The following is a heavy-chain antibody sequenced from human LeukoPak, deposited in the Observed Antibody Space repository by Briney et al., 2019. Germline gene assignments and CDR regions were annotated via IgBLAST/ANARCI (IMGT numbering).Heavy chain of an antibody. CDR3: AREDRYYDFWSGYYASIFDY. D-gene: IGHD3-3*01. V-gene: IGHV4-34*01. CDR1: GGSFSGYY. Sequence: PSETLSLTCAVYGGSFSGYYWSWIRQPPGKGLEWIGEINHSGSTNYNPSLKSRVTISVDTPKNQFSLKLSSVTAADTAVYYCAREDRYYDFWSGYYASIFDYWGQGTLVTISS. J-gene: IGHJ4*02. CDR2: INHSGST.